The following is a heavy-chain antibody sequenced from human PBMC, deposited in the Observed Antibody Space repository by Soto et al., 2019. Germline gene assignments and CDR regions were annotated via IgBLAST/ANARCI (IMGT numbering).Heavy chain of an antibody. CDR3: ARVASIAVPGTSVDP. D-gene: IGHD6-19*01. CDR1: GYTFTSYG. CDR2: ISAYNGNT. J-gene: IGHJ5*02. V-gene: IGHV1-18*01. Sequence: GASVKVSCKASGYTFTSYGISWVRQAPGQGLEWMGWISAYNGNTNYAQKLQGRVTMTTDTSTSTAYMELRSLRSDDTAVYYCARVASIAVPGTSVDPWGQGTLVTVSS.